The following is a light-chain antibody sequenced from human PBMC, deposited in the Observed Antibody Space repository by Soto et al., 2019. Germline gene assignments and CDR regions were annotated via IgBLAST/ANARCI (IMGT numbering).Light chain of an antibody. J-gene: IGKJ1*01. CDR1: QSISSW. CDR3: QQYNSYSTT. V-gene: IGKV1-5*01. Sequence: DIXMTQSPSTLSASVGDRDTITXXXSQSISSWLAWYQQKPGKAPKLLIYDASSLESGVPSRFSGSGSGTEFTLTICSLQPDDFATYYCQQYNSYSTTFGQGTKVDIK. CDR2: DAS.